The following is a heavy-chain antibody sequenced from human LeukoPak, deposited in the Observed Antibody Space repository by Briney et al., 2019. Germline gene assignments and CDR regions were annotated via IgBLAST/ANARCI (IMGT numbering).Heavy chain of an antibody. CDR1: GFTFSSYA. D-gene: IGHD1/OR15-1a*01. Sequence: PGRSLRLSCATSGFTFSSYAMHWARQAPGKGLEWVALISYDGINQYYADSVKGRFIISRDNSKNTLYLQLNSLRLEDTAVYYCTLTTFGVVYYFDYWGQGTLVTVPS. CDR2: ISYDGINQ. V-gene: IGHV3-30*04. J-gene: IGHJ4*02. CDR3: TLTTFGVVYYFDY.